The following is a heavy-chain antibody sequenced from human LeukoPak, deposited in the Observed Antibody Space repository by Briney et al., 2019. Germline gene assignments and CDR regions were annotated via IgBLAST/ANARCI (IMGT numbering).Heavy chain of an antibody. V-gene: IGHV4-4*02. CDR2: IYHSGST. Sequence: SETLSLTCAVSGGSISSSNWWSWVRQPPGKGLEWIGEIYHSGSTNYNPSLKSRVTMSVDKSKNQFSLKLTSVTAADTAVYYCARLGLPNAFDIWGQGTMVTVSS. J-gene: IGHJ3*02. D-gene: IGHD7-27*01. CDR3: ARLGLPNAFDI. CDR1: GGSISSSNW.